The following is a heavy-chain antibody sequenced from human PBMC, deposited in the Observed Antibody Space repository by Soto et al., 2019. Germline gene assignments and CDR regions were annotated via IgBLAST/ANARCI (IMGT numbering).Heavy chain of an antibody. CDR3: ARPAVPSFGYYGMDV. V-gene: IGHV1-46*01. Sequence: QVQLVQSGAEVKKPGASVKVSCKASGYTFTSYYMHWVRQAPVQGLEWMVIINPSGGSTSYAQKFQGRVTMTRDTSTSSVYMERSRLRSEDTAVYYCARPAVPSFGYYGMDVWGQGPTVTVSS. J-gene: IGHJ6*02. CDR2: INPSGGST. D-gene: IGHD3-10*01. CDR1: GYTFTSYY.